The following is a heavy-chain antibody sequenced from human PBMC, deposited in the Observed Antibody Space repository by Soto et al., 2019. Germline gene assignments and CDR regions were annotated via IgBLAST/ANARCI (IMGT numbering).Heavy chain of an antibody. J-gene: IGHJ6*02. CDR1: GFTFSSYA. CDR2: ISGSGGST. V-gene: IGHV3-23*01. Sequence: EVQLLESGGGLVQPGGSLRLSCAASGFTFSSYAMSWVRQAPGKGLEWVSAISGSGGSTYYADSVKGRFTFSRDNSKNTLYLQMNSLRAEDTAVYYCAKEGEDTAMANLYYYYYGMDVWGQGTTVTVSS. CDR3: AKEGEDTAMANLYYYYYGMDV. D-gene: IGHD5-18*01.